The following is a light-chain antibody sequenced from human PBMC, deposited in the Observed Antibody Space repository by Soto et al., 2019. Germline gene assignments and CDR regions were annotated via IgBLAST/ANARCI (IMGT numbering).Light chain of an antibody. V-gene: IGLV2-14*01. J-gene: IGLJ1*01. CDR3: NSYTSSSTLYV. CDR2: DVS. CDR1: SSDVGGYNY. Sequence: QPVLTQPASVSGSPGQSITLACTGTSSDVGGYNYVSWYQQHPGKAPKLMIYDVSNRPSGVSNRFSGSKSGNTASLTISGLQAEDEADYYCNSYTSSSTLYVFGTGTKVTVL.